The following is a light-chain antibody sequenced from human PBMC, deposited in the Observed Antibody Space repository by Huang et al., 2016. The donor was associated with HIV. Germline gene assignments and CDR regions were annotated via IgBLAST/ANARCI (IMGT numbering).Light chain of an antibody. V-gene: IGKV3-11*01. CDR1: QSFVN. Sequence: EIVLTQSPATLSLSPGERATLSCRASQSFVNLAWYQYRPGQAPRLLIYDASNRASGIPARFSGSGSGTDFTLTVNILQPEDSAVYYCQQRNSWPPITFGQGTRLEIK. J-gene: IGKJ5*01. CDR3: QQRNSWPPIT. CDR2: DAS.